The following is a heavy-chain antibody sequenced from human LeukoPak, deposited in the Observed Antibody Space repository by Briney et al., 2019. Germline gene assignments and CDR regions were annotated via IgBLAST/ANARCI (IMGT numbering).Heavy chain of an antibody. D-gene: IGHD1-26*01. J-gene: IGHJ4*02. V-gene: IGHV3-23*01. CDR2: ISGSGGST. CDR1: GFTFSSYA. Sequence: GGSLRLSCAASGFTFSSYAMSWVRQAPGKGLEWVSAISGSGGSTYYADSVKGRFTISRDNSKNTLYLPMKSLRAEDTAVYYCANALGSVPDYWGQGTLVTVSS. CDR3: ANALGSVPDY.